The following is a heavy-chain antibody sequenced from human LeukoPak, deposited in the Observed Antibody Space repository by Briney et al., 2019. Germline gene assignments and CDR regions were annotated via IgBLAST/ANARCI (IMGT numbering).Heavy chain of an antibody. J-gene: IGHJ6*03. V-gene: IGHV3-7*01. CDR2: IKQDGSEK. CDR1: GLTFSSYW. D-gene: IGHD7-27*01. CDR3: ARSGYYYYYMDV. Sequence: GGSLRLSCAASGLTFSSYWMSWVRQAPGKGLEWVANIKQDGSEKYYVDSVKGRFTISRDNAKNSLYLQMNSLRAEDTAVYYCARSGYYYYYMDVWGKGTTVTVSS.